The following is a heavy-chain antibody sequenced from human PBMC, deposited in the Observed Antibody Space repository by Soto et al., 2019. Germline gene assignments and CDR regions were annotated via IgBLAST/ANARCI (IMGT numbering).Heavy chain of an antibody. Sequence: TSVKASCEDCGFSITSSALRSLRQARGQRLEWIGWIVVGSGNTNYAQKFQGRVTITRHMSTSTAYMELISLRSEDTPVYYCAASWWDSLGPWRQGTLVTVSS. V-gene: IGHV1-58*01. J-gene: IGHJ5*02. CDR1: GFSITSSA. CDR3: AASWWDSLGP. D-gene: IGHD2-15*01. CDR2: IVVGSGNT.